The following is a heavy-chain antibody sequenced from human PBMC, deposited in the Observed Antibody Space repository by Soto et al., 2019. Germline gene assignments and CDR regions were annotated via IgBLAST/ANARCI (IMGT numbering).Heavy chain of an antibody. V-gene: IGHV4-39*01. CDR1: GGSISSGGYY. CDR2: IYYSGST. CDR3: ASLFGGSLLWFGELFPFDY. J-gene: IGHJ4*02. Sequence: PSETLSLTCTVSGGSISSGGYYWSWIRQHPGKGLEWIGSIYYSGSTYYNPSLKSRVTISVDTSKNQFSLKLSSVTAADTAVYYCASLFGGSLLWFGELFPFDYWGQGTLVTVSS. D-gene: IGHD3-10*01.